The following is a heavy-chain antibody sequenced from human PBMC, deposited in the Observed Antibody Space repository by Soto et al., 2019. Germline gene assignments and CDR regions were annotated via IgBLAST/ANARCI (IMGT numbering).Heavy chain of an antibody. CDR1: GGPFSGHF. V-gene: IGHV4-34*02. CDR2: ITQYGIP. Sequence: QVQLQQWGPGLLKPSETLSLTCAVSGGPFSGHFWSWIRQPPGKGLEWIGEITQYGIPDSNPSLGRRVTISGDTSKTHSSLKLTSLTAADTAVYDCARDRWWASGRCSQGLFDLWGQGTLVAVAS. CDR3: ARDRWWASGRCSQGLFDL. D-gene: IGHD2-15*01. J-gene: IGHJ5*02.